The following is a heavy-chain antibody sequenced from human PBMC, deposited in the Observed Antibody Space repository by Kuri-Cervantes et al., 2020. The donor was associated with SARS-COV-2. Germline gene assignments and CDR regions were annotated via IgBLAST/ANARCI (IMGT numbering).Heavy chain of an antibody. CDR3: ARDLGELSFLP. V-gene: IGHV3-33*01. Sequence: GESLKISCAASGFTFSSYGMHWVRQAPGKGLEWVAVIWYDGSNKYYADSVKGRFTISRDNSKNTLYLQMNSLRTEDTAVYYCARDLGELSFLPWGQGTLVTVSS. CDR1: GFTFSSYG. J-gene: IGHJ4*02. D-gene: IGHD3-16*02. CDR2: IWYDGSNK.